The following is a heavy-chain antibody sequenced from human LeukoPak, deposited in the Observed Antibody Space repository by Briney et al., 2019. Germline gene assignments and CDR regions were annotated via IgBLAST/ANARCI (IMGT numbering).Heavy chain of an antibody. CDR1: GYTFTNYA. CDR3: ARGYCSTTSCQYYFDY. D-gene: IGHD2-2*01. V-gene: IGHV1-3*01. Sequence: ASVKVSCKASGYTFTNYALHWVRQAPGQRVEWMGWINAGNGDTKYSQKFLGRVTITRDTSASTAYMELSSLRSEDTAVYHCARGYCSTTSCQYYFDYWGQGTLVTVSS. CDR2: INAGNGDT. J-gene: IGHJ4*02.